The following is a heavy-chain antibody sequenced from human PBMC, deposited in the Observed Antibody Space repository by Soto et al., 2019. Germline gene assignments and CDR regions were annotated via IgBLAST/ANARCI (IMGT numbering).Heavy chain of an antibody. CDR2: INAGNGNT. D-gene: IGHD3-10*01. V-gene: IGHV1-3*01. CDR1: GYTFTSYA. CDR3: AREGITMVRGVIIEPLGY. Sequence: ASVKVSCKASGYTFTSYAMHWVRQAPGQRLEWMGWINAGNGNTKYSQKFQGRVTITRDTSASTAYMELSSLRSEDTAVYYCAREGITMVRGVIIEPLGYWGQGTLVTISS. J-gene: IGHJ4*02.